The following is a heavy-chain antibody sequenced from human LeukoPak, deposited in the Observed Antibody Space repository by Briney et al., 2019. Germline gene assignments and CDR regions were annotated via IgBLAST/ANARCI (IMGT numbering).Heavy chain of an antibody. V-gene: IGHV3-7*01. Sequence: GGSLRLSCAASGFTFSSYAMSWVRQAPGKGLEWVARIKQDGSQKNYVDSVQGRFTISRDNAKKSLYLQMNSLRVEDTAVYYCARSYWGPDYWGQGTLVHVAS. J-gene: IGHJ4*02. CDR1: GFTFSSYA. CDR3: ARSYWGPDY. D-gene: IGHD2-8*02. CDR2: IKQDGSQK.